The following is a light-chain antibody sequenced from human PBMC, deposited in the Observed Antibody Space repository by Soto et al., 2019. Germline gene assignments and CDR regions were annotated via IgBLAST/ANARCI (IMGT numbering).Light chain of an antibody. CDR1: RSISGY. Sequence: DIQMTQSPSSLSASVGDRVTITCRASRSISGYVHWFQQKPGKAPQLLIYAASSLQSGVPSKFSDSGSATDFTLTIRSLQPEDFATYYCQQTYTTPWTFGQGTKVEI. J-gene: IGKJ1*01. CDR2: AAS. CDR3: QQTYTTPWT. V-gene: IGKV1-39*01.